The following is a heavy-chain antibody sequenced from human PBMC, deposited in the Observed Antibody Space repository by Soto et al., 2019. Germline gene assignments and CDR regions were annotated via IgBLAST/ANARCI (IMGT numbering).Heavy chain of an antibody. CDR3: ARGGGSGLRVLDY. CDR1: GFTFSSFW. CDR2: IKQDESEK. D-gene: IGHD3-3*01. J-gene: IGHJ4*02. V-gene: IGHV3-7*03. Sequence: VQLVESGGGLVQPGGSLRLSCAASGFTFSSFWMSWVRLAPGKGLEWVANIKQDESEKYCVDSVKGRFTISRDNAKNSLYLQMNSLRAEDTAMYYCARGGGSGLRVLDYWGQGTLVTVSS.